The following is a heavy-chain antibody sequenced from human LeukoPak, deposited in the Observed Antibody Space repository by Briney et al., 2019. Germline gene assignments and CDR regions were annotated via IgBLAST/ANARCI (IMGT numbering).Heavy chain of an antibody. V-gene: IGHV4-39*02. J-gene: IGHJ6*02. CDR2: IYIDGIS. CDR1: GGSISTDGSY. CDR3: VRLFTRAWEYPYGMAV. D-gene: IGHD1-26*01. Sequence: PSETLSLTCTVSGGSISTDGSYWAWIRQPPGKGREWFGSIYIDGISHYNSSLQSRVTLCINTSKNHFSLMLTSCTGAEAAVFYCVRLFTRAWEYPYGMAVWGHGTAVTVSS.